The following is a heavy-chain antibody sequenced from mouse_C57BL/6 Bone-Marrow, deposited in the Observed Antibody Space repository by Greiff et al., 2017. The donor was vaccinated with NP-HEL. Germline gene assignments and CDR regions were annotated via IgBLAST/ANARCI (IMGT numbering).Heavy chain of an antibody. D-gene: IGHD1-1*01. V-gene: IGHV1-47*01. CDR1: GYTFTTYP. J-gene: IGHJ2*01. Sequence: QVQLQQSGAELVKPGASVKMSCKVSGYTFTTYPIEWMKQNHGKSLEWIGNFHPYNDDTKYNEKFKGKATLTVEKSSSTVYLELSRLTSDDSAVYYCARKRIYYYGSSYVEDYFDYWGQGTTLTVSS. CDR2: FHPYNDDT. CDR3: ARKRIYYYGSSYVEDYFDY.